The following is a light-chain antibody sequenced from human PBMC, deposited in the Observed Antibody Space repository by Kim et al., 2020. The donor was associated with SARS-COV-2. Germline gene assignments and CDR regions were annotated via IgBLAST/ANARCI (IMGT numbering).Light chain of an antibody. CDR1: SIATKH. J-gene: IGLJ2*01. CDR3: QVWDSSNYFYVV. V-gene: IGLV3-21*01. CDR2: YST. Sequence: PGETARITCGGHSIATKHVHWYRQRPGQAPVLLIYYSTDRPSGIPERFSGSNSGTAVTLTISRVEAGDEADYYCQVWDSSNYFYVVFGGGTKLTVL.